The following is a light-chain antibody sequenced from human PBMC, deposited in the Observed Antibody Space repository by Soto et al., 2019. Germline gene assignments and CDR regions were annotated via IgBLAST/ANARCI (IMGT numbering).Light chain of an antibody. CDR2: GAS. J-gene: IGKJ1*01. Sequence: EIVLTQSPGTLSLSPGERATLSCRASQSVSSSYLAWYQQKPGQAPRLLIYGASTRATGIPARFSGSGSGTEVTLTISSRLSEDDVVYYCQQYNNRTPCTFGQGTKVDIK. CDR1: QSVSSSY. V-gene: IGKV3-15*01. CDR3: QQYNNRTPCT.